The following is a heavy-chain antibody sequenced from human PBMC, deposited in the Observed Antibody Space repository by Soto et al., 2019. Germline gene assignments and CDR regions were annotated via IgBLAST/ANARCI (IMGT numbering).Heavy chain of an antibody. CDR2: ISGSGGST. D-gene: IGHD6-25*01. CDR3: LNEGYSSAAAYYYYYGMDV. CDR1: GFTFSSYA. J-gene: IGHJ6*02. Sequence: GGSLRLSCAASGFTFSSYAMSWVRQAPGKGLEWVSAISGSGGSTYYADSVKGRFTISRDNSKNTLYLQMNSLRAEDTAVYNCLNEGYSSAAAYYYYYGMDVWGQGTTVTVSS. V-gene: IGHV3-23*01.